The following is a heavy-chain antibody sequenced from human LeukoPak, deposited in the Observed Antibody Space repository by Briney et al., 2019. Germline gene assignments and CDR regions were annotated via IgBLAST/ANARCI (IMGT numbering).Heavy chain of an antibody. D-gene: IGHD1-26*01. CDR3: ARDDPSGSYIDY. CDR2: IYSGGTT. CDR1: GFTVSSNY. J-gene: IGHJ4*02. V-gene: IGHV3-66*01. Sequence: PGGSLRLSCAASGFTVSSNYMTWVRQAPGKGLEWLSVIYSGGTTYYADSVKSRFTISRDNSKNTLYLQMNSLRAEDTAVYYCARDDPSGSYIDYWGQGTLVTVSS.